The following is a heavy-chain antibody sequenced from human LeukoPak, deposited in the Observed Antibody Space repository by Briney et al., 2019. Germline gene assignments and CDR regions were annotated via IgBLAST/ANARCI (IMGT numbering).Heavy chain of an antibody. D-gene: IGHD6-25*01. CDR1: GITFRSYG. V-gene: IGHV3-33*01. CDR3: ARSSDSSDLGY. CDR2: IWSDGSQQ. Sequence: GGSLRLSCAASGITFRSYGMHWVRQAQGKGLEWVAVIWSDGSQQHYADSVKGRFTISRDNSKNTLYLQMNSLRVDDTAVYYCARSSDSSDLGYWGQGTLVTVSS. J-gene: IGHJ4*02.